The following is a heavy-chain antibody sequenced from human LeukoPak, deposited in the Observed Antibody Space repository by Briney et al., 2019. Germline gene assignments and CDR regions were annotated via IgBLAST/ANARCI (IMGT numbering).Heavy chain of an antibody. D-gene: IGHD3-10*01. Sequence: PSETLSLTCTVSGGSISSYYWSWIRQPPGKGLEWVANIKQDGSEKYYVDSVKGRFTISRDNAKNSLYLQMNSLRAEDTAVYYCARKPTWFGELLGAFDIWGQGTMVTVSS. CDR2: IKQDGSEK. V-gene: IGHV3-7*01. J-gene: IGHJ3*02. CDR3: ARKPTWFGELLGAFDI. CDR1: GGSISSYY.